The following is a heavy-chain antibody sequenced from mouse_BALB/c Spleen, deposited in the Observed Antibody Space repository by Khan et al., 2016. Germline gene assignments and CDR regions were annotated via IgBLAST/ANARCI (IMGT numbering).Heavy chain of an antibody. J-gene: IGHJ2*01. D-gene: IGHD1-1*01. Sequence: QIQLVQSGPELKKPGETVKISCKASGYTFTNYGMNWVKQAPGKGLKWMGWINTYTGEPTYADDFKGRFAFSLETSANTAYLQINNLKNEDMATYFCARILRRYFDYWGQGTTLTVSS. CDR1: GYTFTNYG. CDR3: ARILRRYFDY. V-gene: IGHV9-1*02. CDR2: INTYTGEP.